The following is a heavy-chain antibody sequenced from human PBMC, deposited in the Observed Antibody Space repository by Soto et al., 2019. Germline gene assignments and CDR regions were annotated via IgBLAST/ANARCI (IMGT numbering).Heavy chain of an antibody. CDR2: INAGNGNT. Sequence: ASGEGLCKASGYTFTSYAMHWVRQAPGQRLEWMGWINAGNGNTKYSQKFQGRVTITRDTSASTAYMELSSLRSEDTAVYYCARVEVAGPNAFDIWGQGTMVTVSS. V-gene: IGHV1-3*01. J-gene: IGHJ3*02. CDR1: GYTFTSYA. CDR3: ARVEVAGPNAFDI. D-gene: IGHD6-19*01.